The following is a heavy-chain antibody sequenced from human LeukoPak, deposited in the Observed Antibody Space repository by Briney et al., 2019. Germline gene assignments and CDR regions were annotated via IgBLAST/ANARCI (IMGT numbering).Heavy chain of an antibody. J-gene: IGHJ4*02. CDR2: ISSTGNNI. D-gene: IGHD4-17*01. CDR3: ARGLRGVDY. Sequence: GGSLRLSCAASGFTFTIYTMNWVRQAPGRGLEWVSSISSTGNNIYYADSVKGRFTISRDNAKVSLYLERNGLRAEDTAGYYWARGLRGVDYWAREPWSPSPQ. V-gene: IGHV3-21*01. CDR1: GFTFTIYT.